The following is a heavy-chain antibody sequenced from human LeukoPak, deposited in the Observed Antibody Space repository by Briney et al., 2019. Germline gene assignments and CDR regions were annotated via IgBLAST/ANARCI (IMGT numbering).Heavy chain of an antibody. CDR2: ITGSGGST. CDR1: GGSISSYY. Sequence: PSETLSLTCTVSGGSISSYYWSWVRQAPGKGLEWVSAITGSGGSTYYAASVKGRFTISRDNSKNTLYLQMNSLRAEDTAVYYCAKTIVEYGDYSFGYWGQGTLVTVSS. V-gene: IGHV3-23*01. CDR3: AKTIVEYGDYSFGY. D-gene: IGHD4-17*01. J-gene: IGHJ4*02.